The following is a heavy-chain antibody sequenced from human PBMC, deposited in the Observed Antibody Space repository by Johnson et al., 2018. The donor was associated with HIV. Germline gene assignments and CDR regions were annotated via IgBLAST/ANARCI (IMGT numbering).Heavy chain of an antibody. V-gene: IGHV3-11*04. CDR1: AFSFSDYY. J-gene: IGHJ3*02. CDR2: ISSSSSTI. D-gene: IGHD1-1*01. CDR3: ARDLHPGQNPFVAIWAFDI. Sequence: QVQLVESGGDLVKPGGSLRLSCAASAFSFSDYYMSWIRRAPGKGLEWVSYISSSSSTIYYGDSVKGRFTISRDNARNSLYLHMNSLRAEDTAVYYCARDLHPGQNPFVAIWAFDIWGHGTMVTVSA.